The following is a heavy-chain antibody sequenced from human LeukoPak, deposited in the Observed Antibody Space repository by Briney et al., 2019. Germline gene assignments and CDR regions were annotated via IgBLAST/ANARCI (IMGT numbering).Heavy chain of an antibody. J-gene: IGHJ3*02. CDR2: INPNSGGT. CDR1: GGTFSSYA. V-gene: IGHV1-2*02. Sequence: ASVKVSCKASGGTFSSYAISWVRQAPGQGLEWMGWINPNSGGTNYAQKFQGRVTMTRDTSISTAYMELSRLRSDDTAVYYCARVTGDRRGHAFDIWGQGTMVTVSS. D-gene: IGHD7-27*01. CDR3: ARVTGDRRGHAFDI.